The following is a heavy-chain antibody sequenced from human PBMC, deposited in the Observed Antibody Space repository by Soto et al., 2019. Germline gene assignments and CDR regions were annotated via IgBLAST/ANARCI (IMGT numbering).Heavy chain of an antibody. CDR1: GFTFSSYG. CDR2: ISYDGSNK. J-gene: IGHJ6*02. CDR3: AKDGSSGWYYYYGMDV. V-gene: IGHV3-30*18. Sequence: QVQLVESGGGVVQPGRSLRLSCAASGFTFSSYGMHWVRQAPGKGLEWVAGISYDGSNKYYADFVKGRFTISRDNSKNTLYLQMNSLRAEDTAVYYCAKDGSSGWYYYYGMDVWGQGTTVTVSS. D-gene: IGHD6-19*01.